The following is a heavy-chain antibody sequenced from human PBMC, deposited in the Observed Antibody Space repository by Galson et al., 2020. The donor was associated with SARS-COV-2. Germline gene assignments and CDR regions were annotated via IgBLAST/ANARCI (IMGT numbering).Heavy chain of an antibody. D-gene: IGHD3-16*01. V-gene: IGHV3-11*06. CDR2: ISGSRTYT. Sequence: GGSLRLSCAASGFTFSDYYMSWIRQAPGKGLEWVSYISGSRTYTVYADSVKGRFTLSRDNAKNSLYLQMNSLRAEDTAVYYCARTPRTVIGMIPDYYKLDVWGKGTTVTVAS. J-gene: IGHJ6*04. CDR1: GFTFSDYY. CDR3: ARTPRTVIGMIPDYYKLDV.